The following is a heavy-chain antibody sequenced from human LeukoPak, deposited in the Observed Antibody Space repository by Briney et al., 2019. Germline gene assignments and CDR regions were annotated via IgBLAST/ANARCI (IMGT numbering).Heavy chain of an antibody. V-gene: IGHV3-74*01. CDR3: ARRYSGYGHYYYMDV. CDR2: INSDGSST. J-gene: IGHJ6*03. Sequence: PGGSLRLSCAASGFTFSSYWMHWVRQAPGKGLAWVSRINSDGSSTSYADSVKGRFTISRDNAKNTLYLQMNSLRAEDTAVYYCARRYSGYGHYYYMDVWGKGTTVTVSS. CDR1: GFTFSSYW. D-gene: IGHD5-12*01.